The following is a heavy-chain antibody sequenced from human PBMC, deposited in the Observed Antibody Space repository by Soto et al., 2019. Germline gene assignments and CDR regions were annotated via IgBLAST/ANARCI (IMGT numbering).Heavy chain of an antibody. Sequence: SETLSLTCTVSGGSISSYYWSWIRQHPGKGLEWIGYIYYSGSTYYNPSLKSRVTISVDTSKNQVSLELSSMTAADTAVYYCARGGDWQFDYWGQGTLVTVSS. V-gene: IGHV4-59*12. D-gene: IGHD2-21*02. CDR3: ARGGDWQFDY. CDR2: IYYSGST. J-gene: IGHJ4*02. CDR1: GGSISSYY.